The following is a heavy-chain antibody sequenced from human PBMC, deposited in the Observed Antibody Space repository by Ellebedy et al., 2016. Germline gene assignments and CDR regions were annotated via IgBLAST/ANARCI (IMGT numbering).Heavy chain of an antibody. J-gene: IGHJ4*02. V-gene: IGHV3-7*03. CDR1: GFIFSDHY. CDR2: IKQDGSEK. D-gene: IGHD3-10*01. Sequence: GGSLRLSRAASGFIFSDHYMDWVRQAPGKGLEWVANIKQDGSEKYFGDSVKGRFTISRDNAKNSVYLQMSSLRAEDMAVYYCARYGLSGTFDLWGQGTPVTVSS. CDR3: ARYGLSGTFDL.